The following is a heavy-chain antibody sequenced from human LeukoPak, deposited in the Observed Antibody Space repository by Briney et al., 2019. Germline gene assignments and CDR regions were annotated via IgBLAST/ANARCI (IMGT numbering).Heavy chain of an antibody. V-gene: IGHV3-53*01. CDR2: IYSGGST. Sequence: TGGSLRLSCAASRFNFSSNYMSWVRQAPGKGLEWVSVIYSGGSTFYADSVKGRFTISRDNSKKTLYLQMNSLRAEDTAVYYCASDLRGRTTLTNWSDPWGQGTLVTVSS. CDR3: ASDLRGRTTLTNWSDP. D-gene: IGHD1/OR15-1a*01. J-gene: IGHJ5*02. CDR1: RFNFSSNY.